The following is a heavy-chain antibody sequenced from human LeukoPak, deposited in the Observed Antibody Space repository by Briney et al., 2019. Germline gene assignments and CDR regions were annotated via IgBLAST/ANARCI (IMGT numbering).Heavy chain of an antibody. CDR2: IYPGDSDT. CDR1: GYSFTNYW. D-gene: IGHD6-19*01. Sequence: GESLKISCNGSGYSFTNYWIGWVRQMPGKVLGWMGIIYPGDSDTRYSPSFQGQVTISADKSISTAYLQWSSLKASDTAMYYCARGPRGPVAYHEGWFDPWGQGTLVTVSS. V-gene: IGHV5-51*01. CDR3: ARGPRGPVAYHEGWFDP. J-gene: IGHJ5*02.